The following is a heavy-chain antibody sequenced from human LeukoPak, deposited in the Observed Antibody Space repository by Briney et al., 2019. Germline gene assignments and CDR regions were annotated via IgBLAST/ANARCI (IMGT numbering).Heavy chain of an antibody. Sequence: SETLSLTCTVSGGSISSYYWTWIRQPAGKGLQWIGRIHPSGTTNHNPSLKSRVIMSLDMSNNQFSLKVRSVTAADTAVYYCARETEVPGGRSWDFWGQGTLVTVSS. J-gene: IGHJ4*02. D-gene: IGHD6-19*01. V-gene: IGHV4-4*07. CDR1: GGSISSYY. CDR2: IHPSGTT. CDR3: ARETEVPGGRSWDF.